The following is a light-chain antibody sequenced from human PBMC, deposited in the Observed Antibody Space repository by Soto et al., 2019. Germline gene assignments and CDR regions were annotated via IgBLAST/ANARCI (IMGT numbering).Light chain of an antibody. CDR1: QNIDNN. J-gene: IGKJ5*01. CDR3: QQSSSSPPIT. Sequence: DIQLTQSPSSLSASLGDSVSISCRASQNIDNNLNWYRQRSGEAPEVLIYAASAMRDGVLSRVSGRGYGTEFILTIKNLLPEDFATYYCQQSSSSPPITFGQGTRLDI. V-gene: IGKV1-39*01. CDR2: AAS.